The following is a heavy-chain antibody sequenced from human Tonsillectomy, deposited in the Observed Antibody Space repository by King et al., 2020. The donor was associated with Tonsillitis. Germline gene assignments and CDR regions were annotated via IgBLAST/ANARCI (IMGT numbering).Heavy chain of an antibody. V-gene: IGHV4-31*01. CDR2: IDYSENP. Sequence: QVQLQESGPGLVKPSQTLSLTCTVSGVFISSGGYYWSWIRQHPGKGLEWIGYIDYSENPSYNPSLKSLVTISVDASKNQFSLKLRSVAAADTAVYYCARGSGYSGYDPSYYFDYWGQGTLVTVSS. D-gene: IGHD5-12*01. J-gene: IGHJ4*02. CDR3: ARGSGYSGYDPSYYFDY. CDR1: GVFISSGGYY.